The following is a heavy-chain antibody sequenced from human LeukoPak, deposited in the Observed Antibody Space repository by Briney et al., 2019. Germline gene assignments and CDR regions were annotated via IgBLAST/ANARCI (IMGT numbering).Heavy chain of an antibody. J-gene: IGHJ4*02. Sequence: GGSLRLSCAASGFTFSSYSMNWVRQAPGKGLEWVSSISSSSSYIYYADSVKGRFTISRDNAKNSLYLQMNSLRAEDTAVYYCASSHKIYGSGSFDYWGQGTLVTVFS. D-gene: IGHD3-10*01. V-gene: IGHV3-21*01. CDR2: ISSSSSYI. CDR1: GFTFSSYS. CDR3: ASSHKIYGSGSFDY.